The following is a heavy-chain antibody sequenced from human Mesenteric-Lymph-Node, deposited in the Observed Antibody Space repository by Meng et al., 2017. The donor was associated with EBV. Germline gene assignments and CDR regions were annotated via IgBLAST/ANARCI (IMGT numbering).Heavy chain of an antibody. CDR2: ISAYNRNT. CDR3: ARVSDYDSSGLDY. J-gene: IGHJ4*02. CDR1: GYTFNNYG. Sequence: QVQLVPSGGKVKKPRASVRVFCKASGYTFNNYGFTWVRQAPGQGLEWMGWISAYNRNTDYAQIFRGRVTMTTDTSTSTAYLDLRSLTSDDTAVYYCARVSDYDSSGLDYWGQGTLVTVSS. D-gene: IGHD3-22*01. V-gene: IGHV1-18*01.